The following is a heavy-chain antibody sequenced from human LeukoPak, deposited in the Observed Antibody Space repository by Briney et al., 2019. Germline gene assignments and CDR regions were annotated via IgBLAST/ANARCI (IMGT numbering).Heavy chain of an antibody. CDR3: ARDTGEYSSWPPGY. D-gene: IGHD5-18*01. J-gene: IGHJ4*02. CDR1: GGSISSGSYY. Sequence: SQTLSLTCTVSGGSISSGSYYWSWIRQPAGKGLEWIGRIYTSGSTNYNPSLKSRVTISVDTSKNQFSLKLSSVTAADTAVYYCARDTGEYSSWPPGYWGQGTLVTVSS. V-gene: IGHV4-61*02. CDR2: IYTSGST.